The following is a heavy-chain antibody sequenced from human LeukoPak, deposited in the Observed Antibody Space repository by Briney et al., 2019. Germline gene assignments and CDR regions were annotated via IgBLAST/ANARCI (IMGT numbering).Heavy chain of an antibody. CDR2: INHSGST. V-gene: IGHV4-34*01. J-gene: IGHJ5*02. CDR1: GGSFSGYY. D-gene: IGHD3-9*01. CDR3: ARCPFPYYDILTGYYHAFDP. Sequence: SETLSLTCAVYGGSFSGYYWSWIRQPPGKGLEWIGEINHSGSTNYNPSLKSRVTISVDTSKNQFSLKLSCVSAADAGVYYCARCPFPYYDILTGYYHAFDPWGQGTLVTVSS.